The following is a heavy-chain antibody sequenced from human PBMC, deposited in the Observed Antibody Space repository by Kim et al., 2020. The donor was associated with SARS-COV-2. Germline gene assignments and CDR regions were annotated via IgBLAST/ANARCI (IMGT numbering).Heavy chain of an antibody. CDR1: GFTFDSYA. CDR3: AKDLDYSSSLIDY. Sequence: GGSLRLSCAASGFTFDSYAMSLVRQAPGKWLEWVSDISGSGGSTYYADAVKGRFTISRDNSKNTLYLQLHSLRAEDTAIYYCAKDLDYSSSLIDYWGQVTLVTVSS. D-gene: IGHD6-6*01. J-gene: IGHJ4*02. CDR2: ISGSGGST. V-gene: IGHV3-23*01.